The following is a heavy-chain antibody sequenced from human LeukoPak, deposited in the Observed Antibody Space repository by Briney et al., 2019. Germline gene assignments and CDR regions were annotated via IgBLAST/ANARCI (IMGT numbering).Heavy chain of an antibody. Sequence: GGSLRLSCAASGFTLSSYWMSWVRQAPGKGLEWVANIKQDGSEKNYVDSVKGRFTISRDNLENSLYLQMNSLRAGDTAIYYCARDADCSGGSCYVYWGQGTLVTVSS. CDR1: GFTLSSYW. J-gene: IGHJ4*02. CDR3: ARDADCSGGSCYVY. D-gene: IGHD2-15*01. CDR2: IKQDGSEK. V-gene: IGHV3-7*01.